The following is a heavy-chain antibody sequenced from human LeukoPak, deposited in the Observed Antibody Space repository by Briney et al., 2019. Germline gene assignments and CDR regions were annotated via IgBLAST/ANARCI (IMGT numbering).Heavy chain of an antibody. CDR3: ESIAYCGGDCYFDY. CDR2: INAGNGNT. D-gene: IGHD2-21*02. CDR1: GYTFTSYA. Sequence: ASVKVSCKASGYTFTSYAMHWVRQAPGQRLKWMGWINAGNGNTKYSQKFQGRVTITRDTSASIAYMELSSLRSEDTAVYYCESIAYCGGDCYFDYWGQGTLVTVSS. V-gene: IGHV1-3*01. J-gene: IGHJ4*02.